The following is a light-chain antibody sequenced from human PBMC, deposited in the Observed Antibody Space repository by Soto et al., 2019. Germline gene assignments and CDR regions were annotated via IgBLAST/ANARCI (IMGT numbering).Light chain of an antibody. J-gene: IGLJ1*01. CDR2: DVS. Sequence: ALTQPASVSGSPGQSITISCTGTSSDVGGYNYVSWYQQHPGKAPKLMIYDVSNRPSGVSNRFSGSRSGNTASLTISGLQAEDEADYYCSSYTSSSTYVFGTGTKVTV. CDR3: SSYTSSSTYV. V-gene: IGLV2-14*01. CDR1: SSDVGGYNY.